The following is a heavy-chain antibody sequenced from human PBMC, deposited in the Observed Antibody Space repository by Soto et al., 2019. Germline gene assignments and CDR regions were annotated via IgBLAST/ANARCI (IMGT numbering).Heavy chain of an antibody. Sequence: QVQLVESGGGVVQPGRSLRLSCAASGFTFSSYAMHWVRQAPGKGLEWVAVISYDGSNKYYADSVKGRFTISRDNSKNTLYLQMNSLRAEDTAVYYCARGSVTTRYYYGMDVW. CDR1: GFTFSSYA. CDR3: ARGSVTTRYYYGMDV. V-gene: IGHV3-30-3*01. D-gene: IGHD4-17*01. CDR2: ISYDGSNK. J-gene: IGHJ6*01.